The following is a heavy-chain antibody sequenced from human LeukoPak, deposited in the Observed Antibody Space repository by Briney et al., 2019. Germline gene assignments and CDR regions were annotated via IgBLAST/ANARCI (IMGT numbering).Heavy chain of an antibody. D-gene: IGHD5-24*01. CDR2: IIPIVGIA. V-gene: IGHV1-69*10. CDR3: ARDGEMAAIYFDY. Sequence: ASVKVSCKASGGTFSTYPISWVRQAPGQGLGWMGGIIPIVGIANYAQKFRGRVTITADKSTNTAYMELSSLRSEDTAVYYCARDGEMAAIYFDYWGQGTLVTVSS. CDR1: GGTFSTYP. J-gene: IGHJ4*02.